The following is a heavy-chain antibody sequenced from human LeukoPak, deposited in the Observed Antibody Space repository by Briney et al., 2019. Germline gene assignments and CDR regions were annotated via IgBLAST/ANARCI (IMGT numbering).Heavy chain of an antibody. CDR3: ARVKRFGELLFDY. J-gene: IGHJ4*02. CDR1: GFTFSSYW. CDR2: IKQDGSEK. D-gene: IGHD3-10*01. V-gene: IGHV3-7*01. Sequence: GGSLRLSCAASGFTFSSYWMSWVRQAPGKGLEWVANIKQDGSEKYYVDSVKGRFTISRDNAKNSLYLQMNSLRAEDTAVYYCARVKRFGELLFDYWGQGTLVTVSS.